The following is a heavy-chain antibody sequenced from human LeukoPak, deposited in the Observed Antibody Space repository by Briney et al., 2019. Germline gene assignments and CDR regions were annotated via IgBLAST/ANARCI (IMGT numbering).Heavy chain of an antibody. CDR3: AKSTGTTVGYYYYGMDV. Sequence: GGSLRLSCAASGSTFSSYAMSWVRQAPGKGLEWVSAISGSGGSTYYADSVKGRFTISRDNSKNTLYLQMNSLRAEDTAVYYCAKSTGTTVGYYYYGMDVWGQGTTVTVSS. D-gene: IGHD1-1*01. V-gene: IGHV3-23*01. CDR2: ISGSGGST. J-gene: IGHJ6*02. CDR1: GSTFSSYA.